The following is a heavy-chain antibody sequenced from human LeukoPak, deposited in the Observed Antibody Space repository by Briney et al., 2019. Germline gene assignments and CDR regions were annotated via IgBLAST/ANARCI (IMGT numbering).Heavy chain of an antibody. CDR1: GYTFTSYG. D-gene: IGHD4-17*01. CDR3: ARELDDYGDYGIDP. CDR2: ISAYNGNT. V-gene: IGHV1-18*01. J-gene: IGHJ5*02. Sequence: ASVKVSCKASGYTFTSYGISWVRQAPGQGLEGMGWISAYNGNTNYAQKLQGRVTMTTDTSTSTAYMEPRSLRSDDTAVYYCARELDDYGDYGIDPWGQGTLVTVSS.